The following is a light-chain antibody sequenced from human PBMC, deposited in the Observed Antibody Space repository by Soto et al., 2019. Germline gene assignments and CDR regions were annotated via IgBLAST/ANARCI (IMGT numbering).Light chain of an antibody. CDR1: TSNIGAGSD. J-gene: IGLJ3*02. Sequence: QSVLTQPPSVSGAPGQRVTISCTGSTSNIGAGSDVHWFQQLPGTAPKLLIFANNNRPSGVPDRFSGSKSGTSASLAITGLQAEDETDYYCQSYDTSLRGWVFGGGTQLTVL. CDR3: QSYDTSLRGWV. CDR2: ANN. V-gene: IGLV1-40*01.